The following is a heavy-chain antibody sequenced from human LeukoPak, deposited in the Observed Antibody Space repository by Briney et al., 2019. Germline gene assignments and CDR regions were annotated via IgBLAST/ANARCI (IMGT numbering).Heavy chain of an antibody. D-gene: IGHD5-18*01. CDR2: IIPDGNKK. CDR1: GLTFSSSW. V-gene: IGHV3-7*01. J-gene: IGHJ4*02. CDR3: ARDLAYSRLDY. Sequence: GGSLRLSCAVSGLTFSSSWMDWVRKAPGKGLEWVACIIPDGNKKYSADSVKGRFTTSRDNAENSLYLQMNSLRVEDTAFYYCARDLAYSRLDYWGQGMLVTVSS.